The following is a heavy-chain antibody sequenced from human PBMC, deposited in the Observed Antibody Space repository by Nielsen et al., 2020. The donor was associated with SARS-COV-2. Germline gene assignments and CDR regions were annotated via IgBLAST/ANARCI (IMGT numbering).Heavy chain of an antibody. Sequence: SETLSLTCTVSGDSINSADFYWNWIRQPPGKGLEWIGCIHYTGITYYNPSLKSRITISVDTSTSQFSLKLTSVTAADTAVYYCVRIDMATISVDYWGRGTLVTVSS. J-gene: IGHJ4*02. D-gene: IGHD5-24*01. V-gene: IGHV4-30-4*01. CDR2: IHYTGIT. CDR1: GDSINSADFY. CDR3: VRIDMATISVDY.